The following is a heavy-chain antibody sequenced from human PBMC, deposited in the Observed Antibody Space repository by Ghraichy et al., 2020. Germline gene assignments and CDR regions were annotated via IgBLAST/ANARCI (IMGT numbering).Heavy chain of an antibody. CDR1: PYTFTFHG. D-gene: IGHD1-26*01. CDR2: ISGGGGGA. V-gene: IGHV1-18*01. Sequence: ASVKVSCKSSPYTFTFHGFSWVRQAPGQGLQWMGWISGGGGGADYAQMFQGRVTMTTDTSTNTAYMDLRSLGSDDTAVYYCVAEINSATYRADSWGQGTLVIVSS. J-gene: IGHJ5*01. CDR3: VAEINSATYRADS.